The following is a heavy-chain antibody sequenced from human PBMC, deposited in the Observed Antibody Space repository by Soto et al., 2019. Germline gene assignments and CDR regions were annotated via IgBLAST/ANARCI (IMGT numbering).Heavy chain of an antibody. D-gene: IGHD2-15*01. CDR1: GYKFTTYF. J-gene: IGHJ1*01. CDR3: VRGYCTTSPCSGDFQF. V-gene: IGHV1-46*01. CDR2: IHPSGDT. Sequence: ASVKVSCKASGYKFTTYFIHWVRQAPGQGLEWMGMIHPSGDTGYAQKFRGRVTMTIDTSTTTAYMGLRNLTCEDTAVYFSVRGYCTTSPCSGDFQFWGQGTLVTVSS.